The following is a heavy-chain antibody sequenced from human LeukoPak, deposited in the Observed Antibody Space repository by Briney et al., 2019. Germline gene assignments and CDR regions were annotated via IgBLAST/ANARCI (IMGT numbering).Heavy chain of an antibody. D-gene: IGHD6-19*01. Sequence: GGSLRLSCAASGFTLSSYAMHWVRQAPGKGLEWVSAISGSGGSTYYADSVKGRFTISRDNSKNTLYLQMNSLRAEDTAVYYCAKDCQRYSSGWDAFDYWGQGTLATVSS. V-gene: IGHV3-23*01. J-gene: IGHJ4*02. CDR3: AKDCQRYSSGWDAFDY. CDR2: ISGSGGST. CDR1: GFTLSSYA.